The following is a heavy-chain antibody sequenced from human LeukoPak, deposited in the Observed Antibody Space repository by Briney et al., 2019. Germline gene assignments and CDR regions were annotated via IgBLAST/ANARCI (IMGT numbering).Heavy chain of an antibody. CDR1: GFTFSSYA. CDR3: AKDTASSWWYFDL. V-gene: IGHV3-23*01. J-gene: IGHJ2*01. Sequence: GGSLRLSCAASGFTFSSYAMSWVRQAPGKGLEWVSATGGSGSTTYYADSVKGRFTISRDNSKNTLYLQMNSLRAEDTAVYYCAKDTASSWWYFDLWGRGTLVTVSS. D-gene: IGHD5-18*01. CDR2: TGGSGSTT.